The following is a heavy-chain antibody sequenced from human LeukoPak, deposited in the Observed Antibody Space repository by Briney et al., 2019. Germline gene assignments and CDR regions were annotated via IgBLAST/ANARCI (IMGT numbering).Heavy chain of an antibody. J-gene: IGHJ4*02. CDR2: IYYSGST. D-gene: IGHD6-13*01. Sequence: SETLSLTCTVSGGSISSSSYCWGWIRQPPGKGLEWIGSIYYSGSTYYNPSLKSRVTISVDTSKNQFSLKLSSVTAADTAVYYCARHPLAAAGFDYWGQGTLVTVSS. CDR3: ARHPLAAAGFDY. CDR1: GGSISSSSYC. V-gene: IGHV4-39*01.